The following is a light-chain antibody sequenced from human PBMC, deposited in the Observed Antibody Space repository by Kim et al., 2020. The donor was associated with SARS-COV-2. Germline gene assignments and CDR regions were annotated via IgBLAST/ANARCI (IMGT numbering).Light chain of an antibody. J-gene: IGLJ3*02. V-gene: IGLV6-57*03. CDR1: TGSTASKF. CDR2: KDT. Sequence: TVRIHCTRSTGSTASKFVQLYQQRASRAPTTVIYKDTQRPSGVPDRFSGSIDSSSNSASLTISGLKTEHEADYSFQSYDSSNLNWVFGGGTQLTV. CDR3: QSYDSSNLNWV.